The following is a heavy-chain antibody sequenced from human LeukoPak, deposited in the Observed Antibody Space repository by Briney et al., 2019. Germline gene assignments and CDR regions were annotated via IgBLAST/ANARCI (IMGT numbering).Heavy chain of an antibody. CDR3: ALTEGTHYWYFDL. J-gene: IGHJ2*01. V-gene: IGHV1-46*01. CDR1: GYTFTSYY. Sequence: GASVKVSCKASGYTFTSYYMHWVRQAPGQGLEWMGIINPSGGSTSYAQKFQGRVTMTRDTSTSTVYMELSSLRSEDTAVYYCALTEGTHYWYFDLWGRGTLVTVSS. CDR2: INPSGGST. D-gene: IGHD3-10*01.